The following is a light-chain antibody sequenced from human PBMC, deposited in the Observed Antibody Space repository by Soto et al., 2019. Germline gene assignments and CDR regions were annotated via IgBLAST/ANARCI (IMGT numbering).Light chain of an antibody. CDR1: QSIGSW. CDR2: KAS. V-gene: IGKV1-5*03. J-gene: IGKJ1*01. CDR3: HQYNSS. Sequence: DIQLTQSPSTLSASVGDRVTITCRASQSIGSWLAWYQQTPWKTPKLLIYKASSLESGVPSRFSGSGSGTDFTLTIRSVQPDDFETDYCHQYNSSFGQGTKVEIK.